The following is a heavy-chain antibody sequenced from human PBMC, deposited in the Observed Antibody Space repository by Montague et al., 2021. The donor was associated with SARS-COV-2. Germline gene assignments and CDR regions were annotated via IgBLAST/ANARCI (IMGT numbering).Heavy chain of an antibody. D-gene: IGHD3-9*01. CDR1: GGSISTYY. CDR3: ARLPYDNSYGMDV. CDR2: IDYSGST. J-gene: IGHJ6*02. Sequence: SETLSPTCTVSGGSISTYYWNWIRQFPGKGLEWIGYIDYSGSTNYNPSLRSRVIISVDRSEIQFSLKLNSVTAADTAIYYCARLPYDNSYGMDVWGQGTTVTVSS. V-gene: IGHV4-59*01.